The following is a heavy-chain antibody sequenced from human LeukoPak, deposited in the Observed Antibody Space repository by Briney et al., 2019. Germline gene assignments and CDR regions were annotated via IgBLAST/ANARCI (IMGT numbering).Heavy chain of an antibody. V-gene: IGHV1-24*01. J-gene: IGHJ4*02. CDR3: ATMIVVVRVFDY. CDR1: GYTLTELS. CDR2: FDPEDGET. Sequence: ASVKVSCKVSGYTLTELSMHWVRQAPGKGLEWMGGFDPEDGETIYAQKFQGRVTMTEDTSTDTACMELSSLRSEDTAVYYCATMIVVVRVFDYWGQGTLVTVSS. D-gene: IGHD3-22*01.